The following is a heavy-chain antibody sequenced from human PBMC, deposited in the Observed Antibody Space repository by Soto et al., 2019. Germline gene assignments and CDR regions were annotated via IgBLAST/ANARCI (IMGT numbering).Heavy chain of an antibody. Sequence: GGSLRLSCAASGFRFSSFSVHWVRQAPGKGLEWVPAIWFDGGIQRYADSVKGRFIISRDNSKNTLYLQMDSLRAEDTAMYYCAREMESGSVPLLDYWGRGTLVTVSS. J-gene: IGHJ4*02. V-gene: IGHV3-33*01. D-gene: IGHD1-26*01. CDR2: IWFDGGIQ. CDR3: AREMESGSVPLLDY. CDR1: GFRFSSFS.